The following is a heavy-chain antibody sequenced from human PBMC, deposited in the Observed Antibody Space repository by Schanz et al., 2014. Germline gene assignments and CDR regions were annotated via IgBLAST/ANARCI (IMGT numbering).Heavy chain of an antibody. J-gene: IGHJ6*03. D-gene: IGHD2-15*01. CDR1: GFTFSGYA. V-gene: IGHV3-33*08. CDR3: ARDAVALVPEYFMDV. Sequence: VQLLESGGGLVQPGGSLRISCAASGFTFSGYAMSWVRQAPGKGPEWVALVWSDGNTKYYVDSVKGRFTISRDNSMNTLHLQMDGLRVEDTAVYYCARDAVALVPEYFMDVWGKGTPVTVSS. CDR2: VWSDGNTK.